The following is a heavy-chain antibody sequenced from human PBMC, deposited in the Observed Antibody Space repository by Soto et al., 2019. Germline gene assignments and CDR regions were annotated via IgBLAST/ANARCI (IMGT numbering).Heavy chain of an antibody. CDR2: IDRIGRT. D-gene: IGHD3-10*01. Sequence: SETLSLTCAVSGGSFSDGGSFRDFYYNWIRQPPGKGLEWIGEIDRIGRTKYNPSLKSRVTISVDTSKNQFSLKFSSVTAADAAVYYCATWGRGVIIQNGFDPWGQGTVVTDSS. V-gene: IGHV4-34*01. CDR3: ATWGRGVIIQNGFDP. CDR1: GGSFRDFY. J-gene: IGHJ5*02.